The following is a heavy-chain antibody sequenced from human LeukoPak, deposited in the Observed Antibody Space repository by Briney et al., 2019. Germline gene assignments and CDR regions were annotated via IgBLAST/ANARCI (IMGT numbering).Heavy chain of an antibody. CDR2: IWYDGSNK. D-gene: IGHD2-2*02. Sequence: GGSLRLSCAASGSTFSSYGMHWVRQAPGKGLEWVAVIWYDGSNKYYADSVKGRFTISRDNSKNTLYLQMNSLRAEDTAVYYCARDQHQLLYLGYWGQGTLVTVSS. V-gene: IGHV3-33*01. J-gene: IGHJ4*02. CDR3: ARDQHQLLYLGY. CDR1: GSTFSSYG.